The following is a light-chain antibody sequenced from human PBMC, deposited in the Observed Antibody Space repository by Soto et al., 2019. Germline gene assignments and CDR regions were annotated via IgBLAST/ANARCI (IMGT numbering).Light chain of an antibody. CDR3: QQRGNRPPWT. CDR1: QSVGKY. V-gene: IGKV3-11*01. J-gene: IGKJ1*01. Sequence: EIVMTQSPATLSLSPGERATLSCRASQSVGKYLVWYQQKPGQAPRLLIYDASNRATGIPARFSGSGSGTDFTLTSSSLEPEYVAVYYCQQRGNRPPWTFGQGTKVEIK. CDR2: DAS.